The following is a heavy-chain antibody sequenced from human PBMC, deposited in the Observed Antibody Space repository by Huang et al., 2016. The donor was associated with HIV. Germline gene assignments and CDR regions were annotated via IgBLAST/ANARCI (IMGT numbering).Heavy chain of an antibody. V-gene: IGHV4-39*01. CDR2: IYQSGTT. J-gene: IGHJ5*02. CDR1: GGSISSSSYD. D-gene: IGHD6-13*01. CDR3: AAHGRIVGIPAAPLRFDP. Sequence: QLQLQESGPGLVKPSETLSLTCTVSGGSISSSSYDWGWIRQPPGKGLELIGIIYQSGTTYYNPSLKSRVTISVDKSRTQFSLKLSAVTAADTAVYYCAAHGRIVGIPAAPLRFDPWGQGTLVTVSS.